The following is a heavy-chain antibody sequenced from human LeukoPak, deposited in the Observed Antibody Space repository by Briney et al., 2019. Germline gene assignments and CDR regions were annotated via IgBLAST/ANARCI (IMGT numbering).Heavy chain of an antibody. CDR2: ISSSSSYI. D-gene: IGHD6-19*01. V-gene: IGHV3-21*01. Sequence: GSRRLSCAASGFTFSSYSMNWVRQAPGKGLEWVSSISSSSSYIYYADSVKGRFTISRDNAKNSLYLQMNSLRAEDTAVYYCARDPLSSYSSGWYLNWGQGTLVTV. J-gene: IGHJ4*02. CDR3: ARDPLSSYSSGWYLN. CDR1: GFTFSSYS.